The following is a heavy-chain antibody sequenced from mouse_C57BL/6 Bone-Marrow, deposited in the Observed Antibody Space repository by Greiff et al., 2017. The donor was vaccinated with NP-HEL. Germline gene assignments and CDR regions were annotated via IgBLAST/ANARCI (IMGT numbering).Heavy chain of an antibody. D-gene: IGHD1-1*01. J-gene: IGHJ1*03. CDR2: IWSGGST. V-gene: IGHV2-4*01. Sequence: VQRVESGPGLVQPSQSPSITCTVSGFSLTSYGVHWVRPPPGKGLEWLGVIWSGGSTDYNAAFISRLSISKDNSKSQVFFKMNSLQADDTAIYYCAKIYYGSSYWYFDVWGTGTTVTVSS. CDR3: AKIYYGSSYWYFDV. CDR1: GFSLTSYG.